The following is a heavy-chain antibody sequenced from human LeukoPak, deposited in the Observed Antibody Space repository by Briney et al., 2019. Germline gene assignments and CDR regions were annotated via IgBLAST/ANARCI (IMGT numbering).Heavy chain of an antibody. CDR3: ARDRWYYYDSSDYYHDAFDI. D-gene: IGHD3-22*01. CDR1: GFTFSIYA. Sequence: GGSLRLSCAASGFTFSIYAMSWVRQAPGKGLEWVSAISGSGGSTYYADSVKGRFTISRDNSENTLYLQMNSLRAEDTAVYYCARDRWYYYDSSDYYHDAFDIWGQGTMVTVSS. J-gene: IGHJ3*02. V-gene: IGHV3-23*01. CDR2: ISGSGGST.